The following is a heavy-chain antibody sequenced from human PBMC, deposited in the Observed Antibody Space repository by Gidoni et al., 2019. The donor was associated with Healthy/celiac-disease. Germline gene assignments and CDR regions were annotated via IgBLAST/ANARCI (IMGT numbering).Heavy chain of an antibody. V-gene: IGHV3-30*18. D-gene: IGHD1-26*01. CDR3: AKDGGSYYFDY. CDR1: GFNFSSYG. CDR2: RSYDGSNK. Sequence: QVQLVESGGGVVQPGRYLRLSCAASGFNFSSYGMHWVRQAPGKWLELVAVRSYDGSNKYYADSVKGRFIISRDNSKNTLYLQMNSLRAEDTALYYCAKDGGSYYFDYWGQGTLVTVSS. J-gene: IGHJ4*02.